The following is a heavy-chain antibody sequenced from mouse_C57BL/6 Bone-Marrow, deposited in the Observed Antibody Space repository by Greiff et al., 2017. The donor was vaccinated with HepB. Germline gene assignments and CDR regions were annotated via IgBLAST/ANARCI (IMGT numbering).Heavy chain of an antibody. D-gene: IGHD1-1*01. V-gene: IGHV6-3*01. CDR2: IRLKSDNYAT. Sequence: DVKLVESGGGLVQPGGSMKLSCVASGFTFSNYWMNWVRQSPEKGLEWVAQIRLKSDNYATHYAESVKGRFTISRDDSKSSVYLQMNNLRAEDTGIYYCTVYYYGSSPRWGQGTLVTVSA. J-gene: IGHJ3*01. CDR3: TVYYYGSSPR. CDR1: GFTFSNYW.